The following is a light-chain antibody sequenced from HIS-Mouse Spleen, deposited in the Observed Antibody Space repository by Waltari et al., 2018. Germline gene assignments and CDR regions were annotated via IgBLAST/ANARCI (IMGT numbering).Light chain of an antibody. CDR1: QSVSSY. CDR3: QQRSNWLYT. J-gene: IGKJ2*01. Sequence: EIVLTQSPATLSWSPGERATLSCRASQSVSSYLAWYQQKPGQPPRLLIYDASTRATGIPARFSGSGSGTDFTLTISSLEPEDFAVYYCQQRSNWLYTFGQGTKLEIK. CDR2: DAS. V-gene: IGKV3-11*01.